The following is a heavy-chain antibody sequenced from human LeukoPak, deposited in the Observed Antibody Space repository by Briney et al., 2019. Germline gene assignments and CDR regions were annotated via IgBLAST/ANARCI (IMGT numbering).Heavy chain of an antibody. J-gene: IGHJ4*02. D-gene: IGHD1-1*01. CDR3: TRGRQLDPRRYFDY. V-gene: IGHV3-49*04. Sequence: GGSLRLSCAASGFTFSSYAMSWVRQAPGKGLEWVGFIRSKAYGGTTEYAASVKGRFTISRDDSKSIAYLQMNSLKTEDTAVYYCTRGRQLDPRRYFDYWGQGTLVTVSS. CDR2: IRSKAYGGTT. CDR1: GFTFSSYA.